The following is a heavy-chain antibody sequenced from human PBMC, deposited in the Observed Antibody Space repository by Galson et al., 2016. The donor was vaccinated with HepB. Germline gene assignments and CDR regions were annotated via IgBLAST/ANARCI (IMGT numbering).Heavy chain of an antibody. CDR3: AQDILGVPYH. Sequence: SLRLSCAASGFIFSEFYMAWIRQAPGKGLEWVSQISSTGTTTHSADSVKGRFTISRDNTKNSLYLQMNSLRAEDTAIYYCAQDILGVPYHWGQGTLVTVSS. J-gene: IGHJ5*02. CDR1: GFIFSEFY. V-gene: IGHV3-11*01. D-gene: IGHD2/OR15-2a*01. CDR2: ISSTGTTT.